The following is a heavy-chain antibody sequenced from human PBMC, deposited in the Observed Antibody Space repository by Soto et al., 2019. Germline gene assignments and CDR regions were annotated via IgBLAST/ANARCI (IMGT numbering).Heavy chain of an antibody. D-gene: IGHD6-13*01. Sequence: PSETLSLTCTVSGGSISSYYWSWIRQPPGKGLEWIGYIYYSGSTNYNPSLKSRVTISVDTSKNQFSLKLSSVTAADTAVYYCARLTRYSSRFNAFDIWGQGTMVTVS. V-gene: IGHV4-59*08. J-gene: IGHJ3*02. CDR1: GGSISSYY. CDR2: IYYSGST. CDR3: ARLTRYSSRFNAFDI.